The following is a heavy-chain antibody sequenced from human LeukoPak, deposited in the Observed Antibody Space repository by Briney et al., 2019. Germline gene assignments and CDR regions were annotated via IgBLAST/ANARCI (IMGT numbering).Heavy chain of an antibody. CDR2: INHSGST. Sequence: SETLSLTCAVYGGSFSGYYWSWIRQPPGKGLEWIGEINHSGSTNYNPSLKSRVTISVDTSKNQFSLRLSSVTAADTAVYYCARGEYDYAWGSYSPNAFAMWGQGTMVTVSS. V-gene: IGHV4-34*01. CDR1: GGSFSGYY. D-gene: IGHD3-16*01. J-gene: IGHJ3*02. CDR3: ARGEYDYAWGSYSPNAFAM.